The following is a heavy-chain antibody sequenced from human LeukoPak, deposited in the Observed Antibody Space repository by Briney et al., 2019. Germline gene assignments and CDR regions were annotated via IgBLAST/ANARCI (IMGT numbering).Heavy chain of an antibody. D-gene: IGHD2-15*01. J-gene: IGHJ4*02. Sequence: PSETLSLTCTVSGGSISSYYWSWIRQPPGKGLEWIGYIYYSGSTNYNPSLKSRVTISVDTSKNQFSLKLSSVTAADTAVYYCARGRGGNFDYWGQGTLVTVSS. CDR3: ARGRGGNFDY. V-gene: IGHV4-59*01. CDR1: GGSISSYY. CDR2: IYYSGST.